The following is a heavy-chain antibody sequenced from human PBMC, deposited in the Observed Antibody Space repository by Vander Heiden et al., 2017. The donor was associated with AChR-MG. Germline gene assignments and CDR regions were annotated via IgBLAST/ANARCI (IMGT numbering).Heavy chain of an antibody. D-gene: IGHD6-6*01. CDR1: GLSVSGTY. V-gene: IGHV3-53*02. CDR2: FYSGDIT. J-gene: IGHJ6*03. Sequence: EVQVVETGGGSIQPGGSLRRSCADSGLSVSGTYLRCVRQATGKGVEWVAVFYSGDITCFADSVKGRFTISRDNSKNTLDLQMNSLRAEDTAVYYCASRGDSTSSAYYYMDVWGKGTTVTVSS. CDR3: ASRGDSTSSAYYYMDV.